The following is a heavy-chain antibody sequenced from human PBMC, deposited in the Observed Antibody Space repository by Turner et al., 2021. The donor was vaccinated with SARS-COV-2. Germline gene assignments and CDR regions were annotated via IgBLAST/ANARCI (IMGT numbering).Heavy chain of an antibody. CDR3: ARDDYDGAGGMNAFDI. CDR2: ISSSGQTT. V-gene: IGHV3-48*03. J-gene: IGHJ3*02. CDR1: GFTFSGYE. Sequence: EVQLVQSGGGLVQPGGSLRPSCAASGFTFSGYEMNWVRQAPGKGLEWISYISSSGQTTSYADSVKGRFTVSRDNAEKSLYLQISSLRAEDTAVYYCARDDYDGAGGMNAFDIWGQGTLVT. D-gene: IGHD3-10*01.